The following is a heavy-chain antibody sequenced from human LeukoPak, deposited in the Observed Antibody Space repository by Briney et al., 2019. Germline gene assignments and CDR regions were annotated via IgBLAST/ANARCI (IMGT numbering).Heavy chain of an antibody. CDR3: ARSRTLDY. D-gene: IGHD1-14*01. J-gene: IGHJ4*02. CDR1: GFTITTYA. V-gene: IGHV3-23*01. CDR2: ISDRGDST. Sequence: QSGGSLTLSCAASGFTITTYAMGWVRQAPGKGLEWVSVISDRGDSTHYADSVKGRFTISRDSSKNTLYLQMNSLRAEDTAVYYCARSRTLDYWGQGTLVTVSS.